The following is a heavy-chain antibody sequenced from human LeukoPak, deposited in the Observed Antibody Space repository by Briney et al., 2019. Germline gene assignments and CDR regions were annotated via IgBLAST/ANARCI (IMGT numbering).Heavy chain of an antibody. D-gene: IGHD3-3*01. CDR1: GFTFDDYT. V-gene: IGHV3-9*01. CDR3: AKDQATFGIYGYGMDV. Sequence: GGSLRLSCAASGFTFDDYTMHWVRQSPGKGLEWVSGISWNSGSTGYADSVRGRFTISRDNAKKSLHLQMNSLRDEDTAFYYCAKDQATFGIYGYGMDVWGQGTKVTVSS. CDR2: ISWNSGST. J-gene: IGHJ6*02.